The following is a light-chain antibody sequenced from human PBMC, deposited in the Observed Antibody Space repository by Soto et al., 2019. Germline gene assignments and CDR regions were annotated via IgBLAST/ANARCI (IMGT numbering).Light chain of an antibody. V-gene: IGKV3-11*01. J-gene: IGKJ2*01. CDR1: QSVSSS. CDR3: QQRSNWMFT. Sequence: LVLTQSPATLSLSPGESATLSCRASQSVSSSLAWYQQKPGQAPRLLIYDASHRATGIPARFSGSGSGTDFTLTISSLEPEDFAVYYCQQRSNWMFTFGQGTKPEIK. CDR2: DAS.